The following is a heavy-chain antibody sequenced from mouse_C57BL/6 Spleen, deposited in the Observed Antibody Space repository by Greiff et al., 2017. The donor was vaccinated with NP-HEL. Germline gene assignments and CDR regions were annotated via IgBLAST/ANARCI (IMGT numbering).Heavy chain of an antibody. V-gene: IGHV14-4*01. D-gene: IGHD2-4*01. Sequence: EVQLQQPGAELVRPGASVKLSCTASGFNIKDDYMHWVKQRPEQGLEWIGWIDPEDGDTEYASKFQGKATITADTSSNTAYLQLSSLTSEDTAVYYCTYYDGFAYWGQGTLVTVSA. J-gene: IGHJ3*01. CDR1: GFNIKDDY. CDR3: TYYDGFAY. CDR2: IDPEDGDT.